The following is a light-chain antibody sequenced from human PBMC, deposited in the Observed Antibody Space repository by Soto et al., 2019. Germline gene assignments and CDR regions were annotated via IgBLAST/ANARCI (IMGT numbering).Light chain of an antibody. CDR1: QSITTW. CDR3: QQYNSYSRT. V-gene: IGKV1-5*01. J-gene: IGKJ1*01. CDR2: DVS. Sequence: DIQMNQSPSTVSAYVGDSVTITCRASQSITTWLAWYQQRPGKAPKLLIYDVSSLQSGVPSRFSGSGSGTEFTLTISSLQPDDFATYYCQQYNSYSRTFGQGGKVDVK.